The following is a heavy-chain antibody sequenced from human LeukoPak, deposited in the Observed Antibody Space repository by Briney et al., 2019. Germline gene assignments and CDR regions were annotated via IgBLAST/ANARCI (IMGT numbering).Heavy chain of an antibody. D-gene: IGHD3-10*01. CDR1: GFTFSDYY. CDR3: ARSYYYGSGSWRFDP. J-gene: IGHJ5*02. V-gene: IGHV3-11*03. Sequence: GGSLRLSCAASGFTFSDYYMSWIRQAPGKGLEWVSYISSSSSYTSYADSVKGRFTISRDNAKYSLYLKMNRLRAEDTAVYYCARSYYYGSGSWRFDPWGQGTLVIVSS. CDR2: ISSSSSYT.